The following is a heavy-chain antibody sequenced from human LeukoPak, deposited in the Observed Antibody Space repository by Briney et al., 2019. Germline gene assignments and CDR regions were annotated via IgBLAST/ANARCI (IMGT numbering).Heavy chain of an antibody. Sequence: SETLSLTCTVSGASLSSQYWGWIRQPPGEGLEWIGYIYHSGSTYYNPSLKSRVTISVDRSKNQFSLKLSSVTAADTAVYYCAREEYYYVIYWGQGTLVTVSS. CDR3: AREEYYYVIY. J-gene: IGHJ4*02. V-gene: IGHV4-59*11. CDR1: GASLSSQY. D-gene: IGHD3-10*02. CDR2: IYHSGST.